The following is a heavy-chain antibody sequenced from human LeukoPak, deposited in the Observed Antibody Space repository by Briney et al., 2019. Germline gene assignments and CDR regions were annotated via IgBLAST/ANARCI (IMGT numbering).Heavy chain of an antibody. CDR3: ARVLSYGSGSYYSLNWFDP. CDR2: ISAYNGNT. D-gene: IGHD3-10*01. J-gene: IGHJ5*02. V-gene: IGHV1-18*01. Sequence: ASVKVSCKTSGYTFTTYVFNWVRQAPGQGLEWMGWISAYNGNTNYAQNLQGRVTMTTDTSTSTAYMEVRSLRSDDTAVYYCARVLSYGSGSYYSLNWFDPWGQGTLVTVSS. CDR1: GYTFTTYV.